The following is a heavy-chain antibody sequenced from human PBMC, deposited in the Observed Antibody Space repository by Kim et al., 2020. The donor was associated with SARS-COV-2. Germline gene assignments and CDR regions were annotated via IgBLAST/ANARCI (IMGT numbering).Heavy chain of an antibody. Sequence: SVKVSCKASGGTFSSYAISWVRQAPGQGLEWMGGIIPIFGTANYAQKFQGRVTITADESTSTAYMELSSLRSEDTAVYYCARGEEMATISGWYFDLWGRGTLVTVSS. CDR2: IIPIFGTA. D-gene: IGHD5-12*01. J-gene: IGHJ2*01. V-gene: IGHV1-69*13. CDR3: ARGEEMATISGWYFDL. CDR1: GGTFSSYA.